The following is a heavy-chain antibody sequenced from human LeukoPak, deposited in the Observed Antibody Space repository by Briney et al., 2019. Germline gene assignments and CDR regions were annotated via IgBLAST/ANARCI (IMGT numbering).Heavy chain of an antibody. J-gene: IGHJ5*02. V-gene: IGHV3-11*01. Sequence: SGGSLRLSCAASGFTFSDHYMSWIRQAPGKGLQWLAYIGGDGNPIYYADSVKGRFTISRDNTKNSLYLRMNNLRAEDTAVYYCAREAGVWHDSSCDTWGQGTLVAVSS. CDR1: GFTFSDHY. CDR2: IGGDGNPI. D-gene: IGHD3-22*01. CDR3: AREAGVWHDSSCDT.